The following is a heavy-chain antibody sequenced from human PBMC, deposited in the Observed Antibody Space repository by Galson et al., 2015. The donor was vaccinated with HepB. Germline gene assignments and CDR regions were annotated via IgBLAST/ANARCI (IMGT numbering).Heavy chain of an antibody. J-gene: IGHJ4*02. CDR1: GFTFSSYA. CDR2: ISGSGSGGTT. D-gene: IGHD4-23*01. Sequence: SLRLSCAGSGFTFSSYAMSWVRQAPGKGLEWVSAISGSGSGGTTYYADSVKGRFTISRDNSKNTLYLQMNSLRAEDTAVYYCAKQGGDNSHLYYFDYWGQGTLVTVSS. CDR3: AKQGGDNSHLYYFDY. V-gene: IGHV3-23*01.